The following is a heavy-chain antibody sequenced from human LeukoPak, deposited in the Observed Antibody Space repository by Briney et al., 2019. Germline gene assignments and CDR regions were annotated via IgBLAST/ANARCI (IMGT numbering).Heavy chain of an antibody. CDR3: ARVSGWYRGPFDY. J-gene: IGHJ4*02. CDR1: GYSISSGYY. CDR2: IYHSGST. V-gene: IGHV4-38-2*02. Sequence: SETLSLTCTVSGYSISSGYYWGWIRQPPGKGLEWIGSIYHSGSTYYNPSLKSRVTISVDTSKNQFSLKLSSVTAADTAVYYCARVSGWYRGPFDYWGQGTLVTVSS. D-gene: IGHD6-19*01.